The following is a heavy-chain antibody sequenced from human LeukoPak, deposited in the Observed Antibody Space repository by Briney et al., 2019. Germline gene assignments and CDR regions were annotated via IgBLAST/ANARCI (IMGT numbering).Heavy chain of an antibody. J-gene: IGHJ1*01. CDR1: GFTFSSYA. CDR3: AKRGVVVTLEYFQH. V-gene: IGHV3-30-3*02. D-gene: IGHD3-22*01. CDR2: ISYDGSNK. Sequence: PGRSLRLSCAASGFTFSSYAMHWVRQAPGKGLEWVAVISYDGSNKYYADSVKGRFTISRDNSKNTLYLQMNSLRAEDTAVYYCAKRGVVVTLEYFQHWGQGTLVTVSS.